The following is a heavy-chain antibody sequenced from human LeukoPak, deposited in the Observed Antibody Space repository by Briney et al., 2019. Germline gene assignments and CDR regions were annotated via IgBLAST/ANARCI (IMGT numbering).Heavy chain of an antibody. CDR3: AKAPREEDAFDI. J-gene: IGHJ3*02. CDR2: ISGSGGST. CDR1: GFTFSSYG. V-gene: IGHV3-23*01. Sequence: GGSLRLSCAASGFTFSSYGMSWGRQAPGKGLEWVSAISGSGGSTYYADSVKGRFTISRDNSKNTLYLQMNSLRAEDTAVYYCAKAPREEDAFDIWGQGTMVTVSS.